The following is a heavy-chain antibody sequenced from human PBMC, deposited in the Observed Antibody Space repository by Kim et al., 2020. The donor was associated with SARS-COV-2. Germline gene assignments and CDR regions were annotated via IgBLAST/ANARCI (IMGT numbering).Heavy chain of an antibody. CDR3: ARERTGTGGLDV. CDR2: INLNGGRP. CDR1: EDTSTDYH. V-gene: IGHV1-46*01. Sequence: ASVKVSCKASEDTSTDYHVHWVRQAPGQGLEWMTLINLNGGRPGYGQKFQGRVTVTSDMSTRTVYMELSSLTSEDTAVYYCARERTGTGGLDVWGQGTAVTVSS. D-gene: IGHD2-8*02. J-gene: IGHJ6*02.